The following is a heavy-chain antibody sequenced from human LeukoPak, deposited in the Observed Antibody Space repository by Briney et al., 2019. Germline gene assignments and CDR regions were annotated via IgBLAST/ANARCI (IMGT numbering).Heavy chain of an antibody. CDR1: GFTFSSYA. D-gene: IGHD3-10*01. CDR3: AKGPAMVRGTFDP. Sequence: GGSLRLSCATSGFTFSSYAMSWVRQAPGEGLEWVSSISGSGGNTYYADSVKGRFTISRDYSKNTLYLQMNSLRTEETAVYYCAKGPAMVRGTFDPWGQGTLVTVSS. CDR2: ISGSGGNT. J-gene: IGHJ5*02. V-gene: IGHV3-23*01.